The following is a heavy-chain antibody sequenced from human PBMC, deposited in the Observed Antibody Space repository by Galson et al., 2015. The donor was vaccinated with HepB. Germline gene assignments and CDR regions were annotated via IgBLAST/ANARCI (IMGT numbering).Heavy chain of an antibody. D-gene: IGHD3-16*01. V-gene: IGHV3-21*01. CDR1: GFTFSSYS. CDR3: ARDPHGGWFDP. J-gene: IGHJ5*02. CDR2: ISSSSSYI. Sequence: SLRLSCAASGFTFSSYSMNWVRQAPGKGLEWVSSISSSSSYIYYADSVKGRFTISRDNAKNSLYLQMNSLRAEDTAVYYCARDPHGGWFDPWGQGTLVTVSS.